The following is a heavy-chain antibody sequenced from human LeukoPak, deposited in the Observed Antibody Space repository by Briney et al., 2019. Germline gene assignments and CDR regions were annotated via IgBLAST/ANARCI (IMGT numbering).Heavy chain of an antibody. J-gene: IGHJ3*02. CDR1: GGSISSGGYS. CDR3: ARGDGPMTTVTTDTGAFDI. Sequence: SSETLSLTCAVSGGSISSGGYSWSWIRQPPGKGLEWIGYIYHSGSTYYNPSLKSRVTISVDRSKNQFSLKLSSVTAADTAVYYCARGDGPMTTVTTDTGAFDIWGQGTMVTVSS. V-gene: IGHV4-30-2*01. D-gene: IGHD4-17*01. CDR2: IYHSGST.